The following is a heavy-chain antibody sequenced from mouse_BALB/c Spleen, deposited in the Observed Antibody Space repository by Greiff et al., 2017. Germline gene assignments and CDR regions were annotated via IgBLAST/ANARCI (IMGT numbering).Heavy chain of an antibody. CDR3: ARRGYDNDGCCYAMDY. J-gene: IGHJ4*01. CDR1: GFNIRSYC. Sequence: VQLQQSGAELMKPGASVKLSCKATGFNIRSYCIEWVKQRPGHGLEWIGGILPGSGSTNYNEKFQGKATFTADTSSNTAYLQLSSLTSEDDAVDYCARRGYDNDGCCYAMDYWGQGTSVTVSS. D-gene: IGHD2-4*01. V-gene: IGHV1-9*01. CDR2: ILPGSGST.